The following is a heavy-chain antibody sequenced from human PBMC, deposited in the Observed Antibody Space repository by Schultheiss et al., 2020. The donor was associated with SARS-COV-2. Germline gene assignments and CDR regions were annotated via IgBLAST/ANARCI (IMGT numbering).Heavy chain of an antibody. V-gene: IGHV4-4*07. CDR2: IYTSGST. Sequence: SETLSLTCTVSGGSISSYYWSWIRQPAGKGLEWIGRIYTSGSTNYNPSLKSRVTISVDTSKNQFSLKLSSVTAADTAVYYCARDYFGSGSYYNVRGYYYYGLDVWGQGTTVTVSS. D-gene: IGHD3-10*01. J-gene: IGHJ6*02. CDR1: GGSISSYY. CDR3: ARDYFGSGSYYNVRGYYYYGLDV.